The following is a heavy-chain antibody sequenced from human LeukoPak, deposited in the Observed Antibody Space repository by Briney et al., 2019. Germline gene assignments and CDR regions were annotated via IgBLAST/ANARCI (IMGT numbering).Heavy chain of an antibody. D-gene: IGHD2/OR15-2a*01. CDR1: GGTFSSYDFTFTSYA. CDR3: AGFFYDNTNDAFDI. V-gene: IGHV1-69*13. Sequence: SVTVSCKASGGTFSSYDFTFTSYAISWVRQAPGQGLEWMGGIIPIYGRANYPQKFQGRVTITADESTRTVTMQLSSLRSEDTAVYYCAGFFYDNTNDAFDIWGQGTAVTVS. J-gene: IGHJ3*02. CDR2: IIPIYGRA.